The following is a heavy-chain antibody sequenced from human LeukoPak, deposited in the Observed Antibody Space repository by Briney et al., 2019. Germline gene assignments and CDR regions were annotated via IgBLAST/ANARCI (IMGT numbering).Heavy chain of an antibody. D-gene: IGHD5-18*01. Sequence: PGGSLRLSCAASGFTFSSYEMNWIRQAPGKGLEWISYISNSGSTKYYADSVKGRFTISRDNAKNSVFLQMNSLRAEDTAVYYCARASVTAMDYWGQGTLVTVSS. V-gene: IGHV3-48*03. J-gene: IGHJ4*02. CDR1: GFTFSSYE. CDR2: ISNSGSTK. CDR3: ARASVTAMDY.